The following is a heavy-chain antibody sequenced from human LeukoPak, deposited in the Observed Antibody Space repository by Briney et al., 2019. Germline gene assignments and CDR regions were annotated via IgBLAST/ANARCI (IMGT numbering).Heavy chain of an antibody. J-gene: IGHJ5*02. CDR1: GYTFTSYG. D-gene: IGHD3-10*01. CDR2: ISAYNGNT. Sequence: ASVKVSCKASGYTFTSYGISWVRQATGQGLEWMGWISAYNGNTYYAQKLQGRVTMTTDTSTSTAYMELRSLRSDDTAVYYCAREKPIITMVRGVISGFRWFDPWGQGTLVTVSS. V-gene: IGHV1-18*01. CDR3: AREKPIITMVRGVISGFRWFDP.